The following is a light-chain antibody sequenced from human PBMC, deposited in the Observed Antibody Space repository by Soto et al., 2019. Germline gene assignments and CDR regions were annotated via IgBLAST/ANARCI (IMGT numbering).Light chain of an antibody. J-gene: IGKJ2*01. CDR3: QQYNNWPPEYT. CDR1: QSVNTR. CDR2: DAS. Sequence: EIVMTQSPATLSVSPGERATLSCRASQSVNTRLAWYQQKPGHDPRLVIYDASTRATGIPARFSGSGSGTEFPLTISSLPSEDFAVYHCQQYNNWPPEYTGGQGTKLEIK. V-gene: IGKV3D-15*01.